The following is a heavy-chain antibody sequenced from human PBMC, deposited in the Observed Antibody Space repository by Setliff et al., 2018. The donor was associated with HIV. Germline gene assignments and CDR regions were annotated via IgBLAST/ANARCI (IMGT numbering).Heavy chain of an antibody. D-gene: IGHD3-3*01. CDR2: IQHSGST. V-gene: IGHV4-39*01. Sequence: SETLSLTCTVSGGSISGSSYFWGWIRQPPGKGLEWRGNIQHSGSTYYNPSLKSRVTISVVTSKTQFSLKLYSVTAADTAVYYCARQFDFWSVGFDYWGQGTLVTVSS. CDR3: ARQFDFWSVGFDY. CDR1: GGSISGSSYF. J-gene: IGHJ4*02.